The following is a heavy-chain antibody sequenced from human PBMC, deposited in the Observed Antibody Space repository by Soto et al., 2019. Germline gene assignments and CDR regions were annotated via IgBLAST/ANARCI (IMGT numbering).Heavy chain of an antibody. CDR2: INPNSGGT. J-gene: IGHJ6*02. V-gene: IGHV1-2*04. CDR3: AREVVVVVAADYYGMDV. CDR1: GYTFTGYY. Sequence: ASVKVSCKASGYTFTGYYMHWVRQAPGQGLEWMRWINPNSGGTNYAQKFQGWVTMTRDTSISTAYMELSRLRSDDTAVYYCAREVVVVVAADYYGMDVWGQGTTVTVSS. D-gene: IGHD2-15*01.